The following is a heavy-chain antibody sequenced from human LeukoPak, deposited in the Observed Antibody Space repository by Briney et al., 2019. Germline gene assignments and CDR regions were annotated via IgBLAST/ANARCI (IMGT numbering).Heavy chain of an antibody. V-gene: IGHV1-2*06. CDR1: GYTFTGYY. CDR3: AKSYSSGWDFDY. Sequence: ASVKVSCKASGYTFTGYYMHWVRQAPGQGLEWMGRINPNSGGTNYAQKFQGRVTMTRDTSISTAYMELSRLTSDDTAVYYCAKSYSSGWDFDYWGQGTLVTVSS. D-gene: IGHD6-19*01. CDR2: INPNSGGT. J-gene: IGHJ4*02.